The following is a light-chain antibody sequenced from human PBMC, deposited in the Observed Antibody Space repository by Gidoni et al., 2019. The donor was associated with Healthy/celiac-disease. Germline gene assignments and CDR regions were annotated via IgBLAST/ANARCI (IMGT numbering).Light chain of an antibody. J-gene: IGKJ5*01. CDR1: QGISSY. Sequence: DIQLTQSPSFLSASVGDRVTITCRASQGISSYLAWYQQKPGKAPKLLIYAASTLQSGVPSRFSGSGSGTEFTLTISSRQPEDVATDYCQQLNSYPRTFGQGTRLEIK. CDR2: AAS. V-gene: IGKV1-9*01. CDR3: QQLNSYPRT.